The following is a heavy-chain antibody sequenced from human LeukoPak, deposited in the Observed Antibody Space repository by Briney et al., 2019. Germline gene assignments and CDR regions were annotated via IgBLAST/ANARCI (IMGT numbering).Heavy chain of an antibody. CDR1: GVSFSGYY. CDR3: ASLVVPTSIGDY. D-gene: IGHD2-2*02. Sequence: SETLSLTCAVYGVSFSGYYWSWIRQPPGKGLEWIGEINHSGSTNYNPSLKSRVTISVDASKNQFSLKLSSVTAADTAVYYCASLVVPTSIGDYWGQGTLVTVSS. V-gene: IGHV4-34*01. CDR2: INHSGST. J-gene: IGHJ4*02.